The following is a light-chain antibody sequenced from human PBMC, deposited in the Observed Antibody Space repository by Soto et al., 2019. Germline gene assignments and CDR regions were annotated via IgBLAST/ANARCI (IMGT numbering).Light chain of an antibody. V-gene: IGKV3-20*01. CDR2: GAS. CDR3: QQYGSSPQT. J-gene: IGKJ1*01. Sequence: EIVLTQSPGTLSLSPGERATLSCRASQSVSSSYLAWYQQKPGQAPRLLIYGASSRATGIPDRFSGSGSGTYFTLTSSRLEPEVFAVYYCQQYGSSPQTFGQGTKVEIK. CDR1: QSVSSSY.